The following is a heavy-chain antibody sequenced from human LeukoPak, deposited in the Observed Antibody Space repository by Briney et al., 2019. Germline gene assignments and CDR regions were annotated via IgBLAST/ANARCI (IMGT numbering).Heavy chain of an antibody. CDR3: AREVATGFSCFDY. CDR1: GFTVNNNY. D-gene: IGHD2-21*02. V-gene: IGHV3-53*01. CDR2: IYSGDST. J-gene: IGHJ4*02. Sequence: GGSLRLSCAASGFTVNNNYMNWVRQAPGKGLEWVSLIYSGDSTYYADSVKGRFIISRDNSKNTLYLQMNSLRAEDTAVYYCAREVATGFSCFDYWGQGTLVTVSS.